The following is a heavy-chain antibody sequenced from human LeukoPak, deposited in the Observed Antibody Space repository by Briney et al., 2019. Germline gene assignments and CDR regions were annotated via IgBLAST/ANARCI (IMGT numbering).Heavy chain of an antibody. CDR3: AKGVPGGQLRFLEWLLDY. CDR1: GFTVSSNY. Sequence: PGGSLRLSCAASGFTVSSNYMSWVRQAPGKGLEWVSAISGSGGSTYYADSVKGRFTISRDNSKNTLYLQMNSLRAEDTAVYYCAKGVPGGQLRFLEWLLDYWGQGTMVTVSS. V-gene: IGHV3-23*01. D-gene: IGHD3-3*01. J-gene: IGHJ4*02. CDR2: ISGSGGST.